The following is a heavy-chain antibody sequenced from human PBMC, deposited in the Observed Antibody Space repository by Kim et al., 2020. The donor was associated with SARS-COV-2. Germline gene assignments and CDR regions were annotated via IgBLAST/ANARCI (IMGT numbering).Heavy chain of an antibody. CDR3: IPAATYYYGMDV. Sequence: GGSLRLSCSASGFTFSSYTMNWVRQAPGKGLEWVSSISDSSSNIYYADSVKGRFTISRDNARKSLYLQMNSLRAEDTAVYYCIPAATYYYGMDVWGQGITVTVSS. CDR2: ISDSSSNI. V-gene: IGHV3-21*01. D-gene: IGHD2-2*01. CDR1: GFTFSSYT. J-gene: IGHJ6*02.